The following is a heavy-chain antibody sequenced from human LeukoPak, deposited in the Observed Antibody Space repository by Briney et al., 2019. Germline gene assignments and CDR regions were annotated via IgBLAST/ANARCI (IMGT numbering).Heavy chain of an antibody. D-gene: IGHD6-19*01. J-gene: IGHJ4*02. Sequence: PGGSLRLSCAASGFTFSDYYMDWVRQAPGKGLEWVGRSRSKAHTYTTEYAASVKGRFTISRDDSKNSLYLRMNSLKTEDTAVYYCARGYSSGYYGFDYWGQGTLVTVSS. V-gene: IGHV3-72*01. CDR1: GFTFSDYY. CDR3: ARGYSSGYYGFDY. CDR2: SRSKAHTYTT.